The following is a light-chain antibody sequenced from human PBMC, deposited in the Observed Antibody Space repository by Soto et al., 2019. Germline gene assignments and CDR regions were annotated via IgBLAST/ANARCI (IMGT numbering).Light chain of an antibody. CDR1: QSVSSN. CDR3: QQYNNWPPYT. V-gene: IGKV3-15*01. J-gene: IGKJ2*01. CDR2: GAS. Sequence: EIEMTQSLATLSVSPGERATLSCRASQSVSSNLAWYQQKPGQAPRLLIYGASTRATGIPARFSGSGSGTEFTLTISSLQSEDFAVYYCQQYNNWPPYTFGQGTKLEIK.